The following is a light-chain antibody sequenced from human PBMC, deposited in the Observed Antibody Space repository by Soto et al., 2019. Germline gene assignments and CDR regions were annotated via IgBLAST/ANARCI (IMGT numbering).Light chain of an antibody. CDR1: SSDVGAYNY. CDR2: DVS. CDR3: SSSTSSNTLV. Sequence: QSVLTQPASVSGSPGQSITISCTGTSSDVGAYNYVSWYQHHPGKAPKLMIYDVSNRPSGVSDRFSGSKSGNTASLTISGLQAEDEADYYCSSSTSSNTLVFGAGTKVTVL. V-gene: IGLV2-14*03. J-gene: IGLJ1*01.